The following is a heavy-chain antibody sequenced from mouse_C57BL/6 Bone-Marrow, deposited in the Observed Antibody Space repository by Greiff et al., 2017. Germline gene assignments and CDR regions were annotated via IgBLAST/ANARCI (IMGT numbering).Heavy chain of an antibody. Sequence: EVQLQQSGAELVRPGASVKLSCTASGFNIKDDYIHWVKQRPEQGLEWIGWIDPEIGATEYASKFQGKATITSDTSSNTAYLQLSSLTSEDTAVYYCSSCDGNYFDFWGQGTPLTVAS. V-gene: IGHV14-4*01. J-gene: IGHJ2*01. CDR2: IDPEIGAT. D-gene: IGHD2-3*01. CDR1: GFNIKDDY. CDR3: SSCDGNYFDF.